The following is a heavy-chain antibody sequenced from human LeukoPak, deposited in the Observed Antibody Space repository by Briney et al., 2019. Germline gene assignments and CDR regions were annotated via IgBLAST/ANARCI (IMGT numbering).Heavy chain of an antibody. D-gene: IGHD1-1*01. Sequence: KTSETLSLTCTVSGGSVSSGSYYWSWVRHHPGKGLEWIGYIYHRGNTNFNPSLKSRLSMTIDTSTNQFSLKLSSVTAADTAIYYCARRVGKYPTYYFDAWGQGTLVTVSS. CDR2: IYHRGNT. CDR3: ARRVGKYPTYYFDA. CDR1: GGSVSSGSYY. J-gene: IGHJ4*02. V-gene: IGHV4-61*01.